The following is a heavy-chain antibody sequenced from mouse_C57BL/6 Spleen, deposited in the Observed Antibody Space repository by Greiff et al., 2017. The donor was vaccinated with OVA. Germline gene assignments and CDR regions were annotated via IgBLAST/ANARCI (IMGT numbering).Heavy chain of an antibody. J-gene: IGHJ2*01. D-gene: IGHD2-1*01. CDR2: IYPGGGYT. CDR1: GYTFTNYW. V-gene: IGHV1-63*01. CDR3: ARETYYGNYSDYFDY. Sequence: QVQLQQSGAELVRPGTSVKMSCKASGYTFTNYWIGWAKQRPGHGLEWIGDIYPGGGYTNYNEKFKGKATLTADKSSSTAYMQFSSLTSEDSAIYYCARETYYGNYSDYFDYGGQGTTLTVSS.